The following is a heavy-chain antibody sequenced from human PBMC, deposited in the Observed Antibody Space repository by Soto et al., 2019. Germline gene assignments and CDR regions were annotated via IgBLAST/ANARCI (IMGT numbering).Heavy chain of an antibody. V-gene: IGHV1-69*02. D-gene: IGHD6-13*01. CDR3: ARGSIAAAGTGGFDY. CDR2: IIPILGIA. J-gene: IGHJ4*02. CDR1: GGTFSSYT. Sequence: QVQLVQSGAEVKKPGSSVKVSCKASGGTFSSYTISWVRQAPGQGLEWLGRIIPILGIANYAQKFQGRVTITADKSTSTAYMELSSLRSEDTAVYYCARGSIAAAGTGGFDYWGQGTLVPVSS.